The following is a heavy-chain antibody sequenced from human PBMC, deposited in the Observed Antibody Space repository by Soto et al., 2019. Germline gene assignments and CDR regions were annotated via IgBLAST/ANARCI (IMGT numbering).Heavy chain of an antibody. Sequence: PGGSLRLSCAASGFNFATYSMSWVRQAPGKGLEWVAGISDGVDRAYYGDSVKGRFTISRDTSKNMLYLHMKRLRAEDTAIYYCARYTAVADPYYFDYWGEGTLVTVSS. CDR2: ISDGVDRA. D-gene: IGHD6-19*01. CDR3: ARYTAVADPYYFDY. J-gene: IGHJ4*02. V-gene: IGHV3-23*01. CDR1: GFNFATYS.